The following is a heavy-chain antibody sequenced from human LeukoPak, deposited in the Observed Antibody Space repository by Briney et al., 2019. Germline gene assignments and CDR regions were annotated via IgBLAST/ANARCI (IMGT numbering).Heavy chain of an antibody. V-gene: IGHV1-69*01. D-gene: IGHD3-3*01. J-gene: IGHJ6*03. CDR1: GGTFSSYA. CDR3: ASDPRGDLWSGPGPYYYYMDV. CDR2: IIPIFGTA. Sequence: SVKVSCKASGGTFSSYAISWVRQAPGQGLEWMGGIIPIFGTANYAQKFQGRVTITADESTSTAYMELSSLRSEDTAVYYCASDPRGDLWSGPGPYYYYMDVWGKGTTVTVSS.